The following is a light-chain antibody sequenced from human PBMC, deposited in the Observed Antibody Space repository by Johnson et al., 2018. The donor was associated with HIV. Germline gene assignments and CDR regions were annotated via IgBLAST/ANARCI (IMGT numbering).Light chain of an antibody. V-gene: IGLV1-51*02. CDR3: GTWDSSLSAYV. J-gene: IGLJ1*01. CDR1: SSNIGNNY. CDR2: ENN. Sequence: QSVLTQPPSVSAAPGQKVTISCSGSSSNIGNNYVSWYQQLPGTAPKLLIYENNKPPSGIPDRFSGSKSGTSATLRITGLQTGDEADYYCGTWDSSLSAYVFGTGSNVTVL.